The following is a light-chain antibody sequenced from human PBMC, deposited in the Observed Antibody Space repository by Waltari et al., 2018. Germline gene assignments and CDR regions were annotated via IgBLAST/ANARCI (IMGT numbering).Light chain of an antibody. V-gene: IGLV2-14*03. J-gene: IGLJ1*01. Sequence: QSALTQPASVSGSPGQSITISCSGICSDIGASKYVSWYQQHPGKAPKLMIYEVTYRPSGVSDRFSGSKSGNTASLTISGLQAEDEADYFCCTYTSSDTRVFGTGTKVTVL. CDR3: CTYTSSDTRV. CDR1: CSDIGASKY. CDR2: EVT.